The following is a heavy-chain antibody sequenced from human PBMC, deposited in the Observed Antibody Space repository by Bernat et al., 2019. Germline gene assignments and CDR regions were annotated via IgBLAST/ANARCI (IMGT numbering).Heavy chain of an antibody. V-gene: IGHV3-30*18. CDR1: GFTFSSYG. CDR2: ISYDGSNK. D-gene: IGHD6-19*01. CDR3: AKTSSGWTVPFDY. Sequence: QVQLVESGGGVVQPGRSLRLSCAASGFTFSSYGMHWVRQAPGKGLEWVAVISYDGSNKYYADSVKGRFTISRDNSKNTLYLQMNSLRAEDTAVYYCAKTSSGWTVPFDYWGQGTLVTVSS. J-gene: IGHJ4*02.